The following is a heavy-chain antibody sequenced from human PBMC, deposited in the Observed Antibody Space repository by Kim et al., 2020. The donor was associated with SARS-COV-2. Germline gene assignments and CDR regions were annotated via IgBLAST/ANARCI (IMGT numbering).Heavy chain of an antibody. J-gene: IGHJ6*02. CDR2: ISGDGGST. V-gene: IGHV3-43*02. CDR1: GFTFDDYA. CDR3: AKDQVRCSGGSCYFYYGMDV. Sequence: GGSLRLSCAASGFTFDDYAMHWVRQAPGKGLEWVSLISGDGGSTYYADSVKGRFTISRDNSKNSLYLQMNSLRTEDTALYYCAKDQVRCSGGSCYFYYGMDVWGQGTTVTVSS. D-gene: IGHD2-15*01.